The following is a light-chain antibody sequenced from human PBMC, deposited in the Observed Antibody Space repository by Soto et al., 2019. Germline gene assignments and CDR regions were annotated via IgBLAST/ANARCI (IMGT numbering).Light chain of an antibody. CDR2: DAS. J-gene: IGKJ2*01. CDR3: QQYDSSSPT. CDR1: QDISTW. V-gene: IGKV1-5*01. Sequence: DIQMTQSPSTLSASVGDSVTITCRASQDISTWLAWYQQRPGKAPKFLMYDASSLETGVPSRFSGSGSGTEFTLTIRSLQPDDSATYYCQQYDSSSPTFGQGTKLEIK.